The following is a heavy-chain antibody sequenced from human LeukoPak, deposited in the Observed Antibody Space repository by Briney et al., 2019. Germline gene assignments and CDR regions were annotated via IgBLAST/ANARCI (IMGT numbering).Heavy chain of an antibody. D-gene: IGHD5-18*01. CDR3: AKEQDTGAFDI. CDR1: GFTFDDYA. Sequence: GRSLRLSCAASGFTFDDYAMHWVRQAPGKGPEWVSGISWNSGSIGYADSVKGRFTISRDNAKNSLYLQMNSLRAEDMALYYCAKEQDTGAFDIWGQGTMVTVSS. J-gene: IGHJ3*02. V-gene: IGHV3-9*03. CDR2: ISWNSGSI.